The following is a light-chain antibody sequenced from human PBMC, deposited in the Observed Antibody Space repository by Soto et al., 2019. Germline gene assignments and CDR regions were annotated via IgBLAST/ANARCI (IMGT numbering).Light chain of an antibody. J-gene: IGKJ1*01. CDR3: QYWDDYSWT. Sequence: DNQMNQSPSTMSASVGDRVTITCRASQSITDWLAWYQQKPGKAPKFLIYKASNLEGGVPSRFSGSGSGTEFTLTISSVQPDDFATYYCQYWDDYSWTFGQGTKVEIK. V-gene: IGKV1-5*03. CDR1: QSITDW. CDR2: KAS.